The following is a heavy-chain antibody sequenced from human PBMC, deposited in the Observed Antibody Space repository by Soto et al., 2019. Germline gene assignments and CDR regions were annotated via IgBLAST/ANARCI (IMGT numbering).Heavy chain of an antibody. V-gene: IGHV4-31*03. CDR2: IYYSGST. Sequence: KASETLSLTCTVSGGSISSGGYYWSWLRQHPGKGVEWIGYIYYSGSTYYNPSLKSRVTISVDTSKNQFSLKLSSVTAADTAVYYCARAPLTSSSGDFFDYWGQGTLVTVSS. CDR1: GGSISSGGYY. J-gene: IGHJ4*02. CDR3: ARAPLTSSSGDFFDY. D-gene: IGHD6-6*01.